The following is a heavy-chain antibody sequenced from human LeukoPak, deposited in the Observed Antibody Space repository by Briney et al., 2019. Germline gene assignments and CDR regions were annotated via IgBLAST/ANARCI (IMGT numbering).Heavy chain of an antibody. V-gene: IGHV4-59*01. Sequence: SETLSLTCTVSGGSISSYYWSWIRQPPGKGLEWIGYIYYSGSTNYNPSLKSRVTISVDTSKNQFSLKLSSVTSADTAVYYCARMSSGSPYYFDYWGQGTLVTVSS. CDR3: ARMSSGSPYYFDY. D-gene: IGHD3-10*01. CDR2: IYYSGST. CDR1: GGSISSYY. J-gene: IGHJ4*02.